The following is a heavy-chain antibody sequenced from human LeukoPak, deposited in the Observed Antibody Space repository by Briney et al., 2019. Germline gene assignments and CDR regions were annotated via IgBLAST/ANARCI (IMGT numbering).Heavy chain of an antibody. J-gene: IGHJ4*01. CDR1: GSTFSSYA. D-gene: IGHD4-17*01. CDR2: ISGSGGST. Sequence: GGSLRLSCAASGSTFSSYAMSWVRQAPGKGLEWVSAISGSGGSTYYADSVKGRFTISRDNSKNTLYLQMNSLRAEDTAVYYCAKNGDDYGDFFDYWGHGTLVTVSS. V-gene: IGHV3-23*01. CDR3: AKNGDDYGDFFDY.